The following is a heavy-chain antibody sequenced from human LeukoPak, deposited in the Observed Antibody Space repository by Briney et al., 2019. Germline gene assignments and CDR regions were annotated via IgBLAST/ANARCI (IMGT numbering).Heavy chain of an antibody. D-gene: IGHD2-15*01. CDR1: GFTFSSYG. J-gene: IGHJ4*02. V-gene: IGHV3-23*01. CDR2: ISGSGGST. CDR3: AKLHDIVVVVAATRGVSPHDY. Sequence: GGTLRLSCAASGFTFSSYGMSWVRQAPGKGLEWVSAISGSGGSTYYADSVKGRFTISRDNSKNTLYLQMNSLRAEDTAVYYCAKLHDIVVVVAATRGVSPHDYWGQGTLVTVSS.